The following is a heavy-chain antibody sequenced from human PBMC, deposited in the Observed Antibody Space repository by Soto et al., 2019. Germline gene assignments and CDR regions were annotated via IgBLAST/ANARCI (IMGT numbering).Heavy chain of an antibody. D-gene: IGHD3-3*01. CDR2: IKPSGGAT. CDR1: GYTFANDY. V-gene: IGHV1-46*01. Sequence: QVQLVQSGAEVKEPGASVKVSCKASGYTFANDYIHWVRQVPGQGLEWMGRIKPSGGATLYAQKFQGRVTMTRDTSTNTLYMDLSSLRSDDTAMYYCSRDTRSISGVAQTPFDFWSQGTLVTVSS. CDR3: SRDTRSISGVAQTPFDF. J-gene: IGHJ4*02.